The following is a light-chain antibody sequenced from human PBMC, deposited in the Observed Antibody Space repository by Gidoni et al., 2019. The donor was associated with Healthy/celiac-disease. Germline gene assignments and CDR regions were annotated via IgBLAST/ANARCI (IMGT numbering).Light chain of an antibody. V-gene: IGLV1-51*01. J-gene: IGLJ1*01. CDR1: SSNIGNNY. CDR3: GTWDSSLSAYV. Sequence: QSVLTQSPSVSAPPGQKVTISCSGSSSNIGNNYVSWYQQLPGTAPKFLIYDNNKRPSGIPDRFSGSKSGTSATLGITGLQTGDEADYYCGTWDSSLSAYVFGTGTKVTVL. CDR2: DNN.